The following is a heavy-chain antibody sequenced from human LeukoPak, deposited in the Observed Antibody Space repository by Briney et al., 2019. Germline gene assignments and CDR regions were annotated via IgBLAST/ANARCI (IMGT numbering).Heavy chain of an antibody. V-gene: IGHV1-3*02. Sequence: GASVKVSCKSSGYTFTSYAMHWVRQAPGQRLEWMGWSNAGNGNTKYSQEFQGRVTITRDTSASTAYMELNSLRAEDTAVYYCARDYRELRLGELSFGYWGQGTLVTVSS. CDR2: SNAGNGNT. J-gene: IGHJ1*01. D-gene: IGHD3-16*02. CDR3: ARDYRELRLGELSFGY. CDR1: GYTFTSYA.